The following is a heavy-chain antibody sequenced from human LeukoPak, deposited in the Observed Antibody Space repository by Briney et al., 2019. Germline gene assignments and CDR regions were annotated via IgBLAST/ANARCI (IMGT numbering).Heavy chain of an antibody. CDR3: ARDGTAAGLYFDL. D-gene: IGHD6-13*01. J-gene: IGHJ4*01. CDR1: GFTFSSHW. Sequence: GGSLILSCAVSGFTFSSHWINWVRQAPGKGLEWVASIKQDGGEKYYVDSVKGRFTISRDNAKNSLYLQMSSLRVEDTAIYYCARDGTAAGLYFDLWGQGTLVTVSS. CDR2: IKQDGGEK. V-gene: IGHV3-7*01.